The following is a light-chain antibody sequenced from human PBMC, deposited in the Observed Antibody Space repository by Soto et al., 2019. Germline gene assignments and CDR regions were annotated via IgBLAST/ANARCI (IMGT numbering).Light chain of an antibody. CDR1: QSINSW. V-gene: IGKV1-5*03. CDR2: RAS. CDR3: QHYDSYSGS. Sequence: DIQMTQSPSTLSASVGDRVTITCRASQSINSWLAWYQQKPGKAPRLLIYRASSFEGGVPSRFRGRGSGAEYARSDCILHPDDFATSDCQHYDSYSGSFGPGTKVDIK. J-gene: IGKJ3*01.